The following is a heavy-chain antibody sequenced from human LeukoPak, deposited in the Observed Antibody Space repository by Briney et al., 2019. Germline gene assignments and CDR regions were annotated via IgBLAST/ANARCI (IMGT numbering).Heavy chain of an antibody. CDR3: AKDSAMANRFGSYNWFDP. D-gene: IGHD5-18*01. CDR1: GFTFSSYA. J-gene: IGHJ5*02. V-gene: IGHV3-23*01. CDR2: ISGSGGST. Sequence: GGSLRLSCAASGFTFSSYAMSWVRQAPGKGLEWVSAISGSGGSTYYADSVKGRFTISRDNSKNTLYLQMNSLRAEDTAVYYCAKDSAMANRFGSYNWFDPWGQGTLVTVSS.